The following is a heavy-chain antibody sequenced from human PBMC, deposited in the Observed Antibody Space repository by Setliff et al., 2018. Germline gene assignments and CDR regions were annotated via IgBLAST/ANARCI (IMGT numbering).Heavy chain of an antibody. Sequence: GGSLRLSCAASGFFFSGFEMTWVRQAPGRGLEWIAYITSGSGDTIYYADSVKGRFTISRDNAKNTLYLQMNSLRAEDTAVYYCARARYCSSTSCYYYYYMDVWGKGTTVTVSS. CDR2: ITSGSGDTI. CDR3: ARARYCSSTSCYYYYYMDV. CDR1: GFFFSGFE. J-gene: IGHJ6*03. D-gene: IGHD2-2*01. V-gene: IGHV3-48*03.